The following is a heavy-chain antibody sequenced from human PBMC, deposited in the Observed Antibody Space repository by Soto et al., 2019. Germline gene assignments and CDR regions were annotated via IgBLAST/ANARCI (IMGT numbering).Heavy chain of an antibody. CDR2: ISYSGST. J-gene: IGHJ4*02. CDR1: GGSISSGTYF. CDR3: ARGVLY. Sequence: QVQLQESGPGLVKPSQTLSLTCAVSGGSISSGTYFWSWIRQHPGQGLEWIGCISYSGSTYYNPSLKSRVTMSVDTSKNQFSLKLSSVTAAYTAVYYCARGVLYWGQGALVTVSS. V-gene: IGHV4-31*11. D-gene: IGHD2-8*01.